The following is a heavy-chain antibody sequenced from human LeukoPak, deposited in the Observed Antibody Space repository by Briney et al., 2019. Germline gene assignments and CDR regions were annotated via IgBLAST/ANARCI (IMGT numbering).Heavy chain of an antibody. V-gene: IGHV4-39*01. D-gene: IGHD2-21*02. CDR3: AGAYCGGDCYAFDI. CDR2: IYYSGST. Sequence: SETLSLTCTVYAGSVTSRSYYWGWFRQPPGKGLEWIGSIYYSGSTYYYPSLKSRVTISVDPYQNQFSLKPSSVTAADTAMYYWAGAYCGGDCYAFDIWGQGTMVTVSS. J-gene: IGHJ3*02. CDR1: AGSVTSRSYY.